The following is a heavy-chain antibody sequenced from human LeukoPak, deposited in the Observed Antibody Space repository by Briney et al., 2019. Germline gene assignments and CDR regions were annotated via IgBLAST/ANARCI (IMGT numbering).Heavy chain of an antibody. V-gene: IGHV3-7*01. J-gene: IGHJ2*01. CDR1: GFTFNTFL. Sequence: GGSLRLSCAASGFTFNTFLVSWVRQAPGKGLEWVANIKQDGGERHYVDSVKGRFTISRDNAKNSLYLQMNSLRAEDTAVYYCARDRGVHGCFDLWGRGTLVTVSS. D-gene: IGHD3-10*01. CDR3: ARDRGVHGCFDL. CDR2: IKQDGGER.